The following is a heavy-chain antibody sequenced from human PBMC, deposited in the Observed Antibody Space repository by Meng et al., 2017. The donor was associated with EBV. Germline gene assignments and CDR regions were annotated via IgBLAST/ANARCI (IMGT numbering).Heavy chain of an antibody. V-gene: IGHV1-8*01. J-gene: IGHJ5*02. CDR3: ARGVGTIFGVVIKNWFDP. CDR1: GYTFTSYD. Sequence: QVQLGRVGAGGKQPGASGKVSCKASGYTFTSYDINWVRQATGQGLEWMGWMNPNSGNTGYAQKFQGRVTMTRDTSISTAYMELSSLRSEDTAVYYCARGVGTIFGVVIKNWFDPWGQGTLVTVSS. CDR2: MNPNSGNT. D-gene: IGHD3-3*01.